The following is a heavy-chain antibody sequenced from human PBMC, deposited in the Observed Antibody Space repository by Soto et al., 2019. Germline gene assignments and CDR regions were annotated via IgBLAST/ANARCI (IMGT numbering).Heavy chain of an antibody. CDR1: GYTFAPYW. J-gene: IGHJ4*02. Sequence: SGESLKISCMASGYTFAPYWVAWVRQMPGKGLEWMGIIFPDDSDTRYSPSFQGQVTISVDKSTNTAYLQWSSLKASDTAMYYCARLLGDNSGHFDYWGQGTQVTVSS. D-gene: IGHD3-22*01. CDR2: IFPDDSDT. V-gene: IGHV5-51*01. CDR3: ARLLGDNSGHFDY.